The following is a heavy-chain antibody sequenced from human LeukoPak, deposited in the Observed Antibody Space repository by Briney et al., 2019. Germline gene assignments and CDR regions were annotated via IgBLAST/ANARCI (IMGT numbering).Heavy chain of an antibody. D-gene: IGHD4-17*01. CDR2: ITGNHGPT. CDR1: GFTFRCFA. V-gene: IGHV3-23*01. J-gene: IGHJ5*02. Sequence: GSLRLSCAASGFTFRCFAMTWVRQAPGKGLEWVASITGNHGPTYNTDSVKDRFTISRDNSQNTLYLQMDSLRAEDTAVYYCTKDPNGDYVGAFDPWGQGTLVTVSS. CDR3: TKDPNGDYVGAFDP.